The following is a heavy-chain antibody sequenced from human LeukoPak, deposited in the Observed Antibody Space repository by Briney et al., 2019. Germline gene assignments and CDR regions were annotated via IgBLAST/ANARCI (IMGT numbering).Heavy chain of an antibody. J-gene: IGHJ4*02. CDR2: IYYSGNT. CDR1: GGSISPYY. Sequence: SETLSLTCTVSGGSISPYYWSWIRQSPGKGLEWIGYIYYSGNTYYNPSLKSRVAISVDTSKNQFSLKLSSVTAADTAVYYCASQRITDFGVVIPRGFDSWGQGTLVPVSS. D-gene: IGHD3-3*01. V-gene: IGHV4-59*01. CDR3: ASQRITDFGVVIPRGFDS.